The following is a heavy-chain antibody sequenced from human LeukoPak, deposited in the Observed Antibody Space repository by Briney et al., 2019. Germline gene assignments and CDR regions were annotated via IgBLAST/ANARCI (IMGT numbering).Heavy chain of an antibody. Sequence: KPGGSLRLSCAASGFTFSSYSMNWVRQAPGKGLGWVSSISSSSSYIYYADSVKGRFTISRDNAKNSLYLQMNSLGAEDTAVYYCARDLGYFDGTGRGGQGTLVTVSS. J-gene: IGHJ4*02. CDR1: GFTFSSYS. CDR2: ISSSSSYI. CDR3: ARDLGYFDGTGR. D-gene: IGHD3-9*01. V-gene: IGHV3-21*01.